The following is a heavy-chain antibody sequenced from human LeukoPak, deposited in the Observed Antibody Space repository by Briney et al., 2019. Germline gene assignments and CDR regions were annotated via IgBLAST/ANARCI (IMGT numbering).Heavy chain of an antibody. J-gene: IGHJ4*02. Sequence: PSETLSLTCTVSGGSISSGSYYWSWIRQPAGKGLEWIGRIYTSGSTNYNPSLKSRVTISVDTSKNQFSLKLSSVTAADTAVYYRARGGSSSSGGFDYWGQGTLVTVSS. CDR1: GGSISSGSYY. V-gene: IGHV4-61*02. D-gene: IGHD6-6*01. CDR3: ARGGSSSSGGFDY. CDR2: IYTSGST.